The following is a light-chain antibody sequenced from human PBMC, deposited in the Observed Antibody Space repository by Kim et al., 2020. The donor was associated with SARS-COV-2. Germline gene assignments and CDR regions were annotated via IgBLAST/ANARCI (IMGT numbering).Light chain of an antibody. J-gene: IGLJ3*02. CDR2: DVT. CDR3: CSYAGSGTMV. Sequence: QSVLTQPASVSASPGQSITISCTGTSSDVGSYNVLSWYQQYPGKAPKVMSYDVTKRPSGGSNPFSGTKSGNTASLTISGLQAEDEADYYCCSYAGSGTMVFGGGAKVTVL. CDR1: SSDVGSYNV. V-gene: IGLV2-23*02.